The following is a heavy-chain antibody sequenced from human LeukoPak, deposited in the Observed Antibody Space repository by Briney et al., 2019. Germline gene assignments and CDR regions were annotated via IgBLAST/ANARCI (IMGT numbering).Heavy chain of an antibody. CDR3: ARGFRYYYYGMDV. J-gene: IGHJ6*02. CDR2: INSDGSST. CDR1: GFTFSSYW. Sequence: GGSLRLSCAASGFTFSSYWMHWVRQAPGEGLVWVSRINSDGSSTSYADSVKGRFTISRDNAKNTLYLQMNSLRAEDTAVYYCARGFRYYYYGMDVWGQGTTVTVSS. V-gene: IGHV3-74*01.